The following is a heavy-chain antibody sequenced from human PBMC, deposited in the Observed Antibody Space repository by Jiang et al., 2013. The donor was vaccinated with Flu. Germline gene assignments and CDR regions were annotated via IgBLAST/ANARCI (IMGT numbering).Heavy chain of an antibody. CDR3: ARETSGSYYVFDY. Sequence: VQLLESGGGLVKSGGSLRLSCAASGFTFSTYSMNWVRQAPGKGLEWVSSIGRSSRYINYADSVKGRFTISRDNAKNSLSLHMNSLRAEDTAVYYCARETSGSYYVFDYWGQGTLVTVSS. D-gene: IGHD1-26*01. CDR2: IGRSSRYI. V-gene: IGHV3-21*01. J-gene: IGHJ4*02. CDR1: GFTFSTYS.